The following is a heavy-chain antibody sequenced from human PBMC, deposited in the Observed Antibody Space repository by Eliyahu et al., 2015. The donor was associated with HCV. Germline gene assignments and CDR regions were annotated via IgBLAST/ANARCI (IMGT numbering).Heavy chain of an antibody. D-gene: IGHD4-17*01. CDR1: GFSXTTYG. CDR3: ARDLDTVTTNVFDS. Sequence: QVQLVQSGAEVKKXGASVKVSCKASGFSXTTYGLHWVXQAPGQRLEWMGWINAGFGDTKYSQKFQGRVTITRDTAASTAYMELASLTSEDTAIYYCARDLDTVTTNVFDSWGQGTLVTVSS. CDR2: INAGFGDT. V-gene: IGHV1-3*01. J-gene: IGHJ4*02.